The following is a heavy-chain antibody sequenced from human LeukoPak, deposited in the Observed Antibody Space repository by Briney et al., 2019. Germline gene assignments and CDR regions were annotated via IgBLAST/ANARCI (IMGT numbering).Heavy chain of an antibody. D-gene: IGHD3-10*01. CDR1: GFTFDDYT. Sequence: GGSLRLSCAASGFTFDDYTMHWVRQAPGKGLEWVSLISWDGGSTYYADSVKGRFTISRDNSKNTVFLQMNNLRVEDTAVYYCAKYYGSGTGAFDIWGQGTMVTVSS. CDR3: AKYYGSGTGAFDI. J-gene: IGHJ3*02. V-gene: IGHV3-43*01. CDR2: ISWDGGST.